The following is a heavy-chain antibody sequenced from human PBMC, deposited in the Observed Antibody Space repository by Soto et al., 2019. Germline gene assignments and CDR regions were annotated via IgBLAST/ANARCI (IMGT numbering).Heavy chain of an antibody. V-gene: IGHV1-69*02. D-gene: IGHD3-10*01. CDR1: GGTFSSYT. CDR3: ARTDGSGSYYNMYHY. Sequence: SVKVSCKASGGTFSSYTISWVRQAPGQGLEWMGRIIPILGIANYAQKFQGRVTITADKSTSTAYMELSSLRSEDTAVYYCARTDGSGSYYNMYHYWGQGTLVTVSS. CDR2: IIPILGIA. J-gene: IGHJ4*02.